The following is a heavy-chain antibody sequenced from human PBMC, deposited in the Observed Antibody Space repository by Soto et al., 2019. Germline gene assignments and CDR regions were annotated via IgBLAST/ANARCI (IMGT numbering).Heavy chain of an antibody. CDR3: ARGGRLAPVDY. V-gene: IGHV4-39*01. Sequence: SETLSLTCTVSGGSISSSSYYWGWIRQPPGKGLEWIGGIYYSGSTYYNPSLKSRVTISVDTSKNQFSLKLSSMTAADTAVYYCARGGRLAPVDYWGQGTLVPVSS. CDR1: GGSISSSSYY. D-gene: IGHD3-16*01. J-gene: IGHJ4*02. CDR2: IYYSGST.